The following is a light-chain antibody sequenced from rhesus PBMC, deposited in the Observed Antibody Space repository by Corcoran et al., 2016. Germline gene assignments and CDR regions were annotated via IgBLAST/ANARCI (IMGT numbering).Light chain of an antibody. CDR2: EVS. CDR1: QSLLHRGGKTY. CDR3: MQGIQLPLT. V-gene: IGKV2S15*01. J-gene: IGKJ4*01. Sequence: DIVMTQTPLSLPVTPGEPASISCRSSQSLLHRGGKTYLCWYLPKPGQSPQLLIHEVSNRASGVPARVSGRGSGTDFTLKISRVEAEDVGVDYCMQGIQLPLTFGGGTKVEIK.